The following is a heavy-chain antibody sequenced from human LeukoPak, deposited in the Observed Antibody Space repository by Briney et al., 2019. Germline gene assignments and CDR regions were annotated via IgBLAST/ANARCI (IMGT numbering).Heavy chain of an antibody. J-gene: IGHJ4*02. CDR1: GGSIISNTYY. Sequence: PSETLSLTCTLSGGSIISNTYYWGWIRQPPGKGLEWIGSIYFSGSTYYNPSLKSRVTISVDTSKNQFSLNLSSVTAADTAVYYCARQGVTTYWGQGTLVTVSS. CDR2: IYFSGST. D-gene: IGHD4-17*01. CDR3: ARQGVTTY. V-gene: IGHV4-39*01.